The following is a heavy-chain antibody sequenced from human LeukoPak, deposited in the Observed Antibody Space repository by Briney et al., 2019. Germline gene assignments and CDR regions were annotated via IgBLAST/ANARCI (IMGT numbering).Heavy chain of an antibody. V-gene: IGHV3-74*01. CDR2: IRSDGSDT. J-gene: IGHJ4*02. Sequence: QAGGSLRLSCAASGFTFSDTWMHWVRQAPGEGLVWVSRIRSDGSDTRYAESVKGRFTISRDNSKNTLYLQMNSLRAEDTTVYYCARAEWQQLASPPGYWGQGTLVTVSS. CDR3: ARAEWQQLASPPGY. D-gene: IGHD6-13*01. CDR1: GFTFSDTW.